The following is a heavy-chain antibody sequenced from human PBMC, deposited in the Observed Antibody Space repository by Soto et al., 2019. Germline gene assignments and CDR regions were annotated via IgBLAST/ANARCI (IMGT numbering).Heavy chain of an antibody. D-gene: IGHD3-10*01. V-gene: IGHV4-59*01. Sequence: SETLSLTCTVSGGSISSYYWSWIRQPPGKGLEWIGYIYYSGSTNYNPSLKSRVTISVDTSKNQFSLKLSSVTAADTAVYYCARGSPAYSGMDVWGQGTTVTVYS. J-gene: IGHJ6*02. CDR1: GGSISSYY. CDR3: ARGSPAYSGMDV. CDR2: IYYSGST.